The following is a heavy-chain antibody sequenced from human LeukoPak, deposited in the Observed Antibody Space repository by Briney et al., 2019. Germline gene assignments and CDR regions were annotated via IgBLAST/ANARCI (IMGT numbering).Heavy chain of an antibody. CDR3: TRYNNDHFDY. Sequence: HPGGSLRLSCAGSGFTFGGYGMHWFRQTPGKGLEWVAVIAYDGSRAFYADSVKGRFTISRDNSKNTMSVQMDDLGAEDTAVYYCTRYNNDHFDYWGQGTLVIVSS. D-gene: IGHD1-14*01. CDR2: IAYDGSRA. CDR1: GFTFGGYG. J-gene: IGHJ4*02. V-gene: IGHV3-33*01.